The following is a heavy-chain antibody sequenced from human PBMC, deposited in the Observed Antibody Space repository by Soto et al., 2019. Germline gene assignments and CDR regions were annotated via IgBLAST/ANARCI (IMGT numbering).Heavy chain of an antibody. V-gene: IGHV4-39*01. CDR1: GGSISSSSYY. Sequence: QLQLQESGPGLVKPSETLSLTCTVSGGSISSSSYYWGWIRQPPGKGLEWIGSIYYSGSTYYNPSAKSRVTTSVAASENQFSLKPSSVIAADTAVYYCARQGSSWYRGGWFEPWGQGPLVTVSS. CDR2: IYYSGST. CDR3: ARQGSSWYRGGWFEP. J-gene: IGHJ5*02. D-gene: IGHD6-13*01.